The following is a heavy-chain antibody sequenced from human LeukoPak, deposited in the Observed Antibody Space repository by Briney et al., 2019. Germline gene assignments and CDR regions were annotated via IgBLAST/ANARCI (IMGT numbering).Heavy chain of an antibody. J-gene: IGHJ3*02. CDR3: AGDDVLRYSYGAFDI. D-gene: IGHD3-9*01. CDR2: IYYSGST. V-gene: IGHV4-59*01. CDR1: GGSISSYY. Sequence: SETLSLTCTVSGGSISSYYWSWIRRPPGKGLEWIGYIYYSGSTNYNPSLKSRVTISVDTSKNQFSLKLSSVTAADTAVYYCAGDDVLRYSYGAFDIWGQGTMVTVSS.